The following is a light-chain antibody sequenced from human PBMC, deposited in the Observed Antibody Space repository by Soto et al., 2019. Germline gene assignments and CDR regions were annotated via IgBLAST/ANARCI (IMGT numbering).Light chain of an antibody. J-gene: IGLJ2*01. V-gene: IGLV1-44*01. CDR1: SSNIGSNT. Sequence: QSVLTQPPSTSGTPGQRVTISCSGASSNIGSNTVNWYQHLPGTAPKLLIYYNNQRPSGVPDRFSGSRSGTSASLAITVLQSGDDAYYYCAALDDSLNGVVFGGGTKLTVL. CDR3: AALDDSLNGVV. CDR2: YNN.